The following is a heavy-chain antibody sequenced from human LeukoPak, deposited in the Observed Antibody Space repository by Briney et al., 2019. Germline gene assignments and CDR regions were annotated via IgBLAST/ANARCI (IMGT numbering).Heavy chain of an antibody. J-gene: IGHJ4*02. V-gene: IGHV4-34*01. CDR2: INHSGST. Sequence: PSETLSLTCAVYGGSFSGYYWSWIRQPPGKGLEWIGEINHSGSTNYNPSLKSRVTISVDTSKNQFSLKLSSVTAADTAVYYCARHRAPSYYGSGHYFDYWGQGTLVTVSS. D-gene: IGHD3-10*01. CDR1: GGSFSGYY. CDR3: ARHRAPSYYGSGHYFDY.